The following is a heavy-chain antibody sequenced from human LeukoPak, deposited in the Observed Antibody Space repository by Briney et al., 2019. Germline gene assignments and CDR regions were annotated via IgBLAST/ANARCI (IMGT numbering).Heavy chain of an antibody. CDR1: GGSISSYY. D-gene: IGHD3-22*01. V-gene: IGHV4-59*12. CDR2: IYYSGST. CDR3: ARDDSSGYYPDY. Sequence: TPSETLSLTCTVSGGSISSYYWSWIRQPPGKGLEWIGYIYYSGSTNYNPSLKSRVTISVDTSKNQFSLKLSSVTAADTAVYYCARDDSSGYYPDYWGQGTLVTVSS. J-gene: IGHJ4*02.